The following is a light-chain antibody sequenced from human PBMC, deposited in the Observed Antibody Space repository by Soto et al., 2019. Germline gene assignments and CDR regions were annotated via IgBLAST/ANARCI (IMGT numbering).Light chain of an antibody. J-gene: IGKJ5*01. V-gene: IGKV3-11*01. CDR2: DAS. CDR1: QSINSY. CDR3: QQRSTWRIT. Sequence: IVLTQSPATLSLSPGERATLSCRASQSINSYLAWYQHKPVQAPRLLIFDASNRATGIPARFSGSGSGTDFTLTISGLKPEDFAVYYCQQRSTWRITFGQGTRLEIK.